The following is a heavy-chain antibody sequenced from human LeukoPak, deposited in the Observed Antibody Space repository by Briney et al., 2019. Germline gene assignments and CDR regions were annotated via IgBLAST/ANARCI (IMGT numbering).Heavy chain of an antibody. CDR3: ARAPPRTIAVAVGY. J-gene: IGHJ4*02. CDR1: GFTFSSYA. D-gene: IGHD6-19*01. V-gene: IGHV3-23*01. CDR2: ISGSGGST. Sequence: GGSLRLSCAASGFTFSSYAMSWVRQAPGKGLEWVSAISGSGGSTYYADSVKGRFTISRDNSKSTLYLQMNSLRSEDTAVYYCARAPPRTIAVAVGYWGQGTLVTVSS.